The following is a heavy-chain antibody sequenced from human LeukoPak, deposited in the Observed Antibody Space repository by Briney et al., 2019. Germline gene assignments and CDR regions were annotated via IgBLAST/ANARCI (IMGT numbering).Heavy chain of an antibody. CDR2: ISSGSTYI. D-gene: IGHD3-16*01. Sequence: EGSLRLSCAASGFIFSNYNMNWVRQAPGKGLEWVSSISSGSTYIYYADSLKGRFTISRDNAKNSLYLQMNSLRAEDTAVYYCARVLLVHDYYYAMDVWGQGTTVTVSS. J-gene: IGHJ6*02. V-gene: IGHV3-21*01. CDR1: GFIFSNYN. CDR3: ARVLLVHDYYYAMDV.